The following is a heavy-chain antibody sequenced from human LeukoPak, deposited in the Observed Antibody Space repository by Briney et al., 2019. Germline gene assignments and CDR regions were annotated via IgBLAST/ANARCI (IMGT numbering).Heavy chain of an antibody. Sequence: SGGSLRLSCAASGFTFSSYSMNWVRQAPGKGLEWVAVISYDGSNKYYADSVKGRFTISRDNSKNTLYLQMNSLRAEDTAVYYCAKDSERSIVGATDYWGQGTLVTVSS. CDR2: ISYDGSNK. D-gene: IGHD1-26*01. V-gene: IGHV3-30*18. CDR3: AKDSERSIVGATDY. CDR1: GFTFSSYS. J-gene: IGHJ4*02.